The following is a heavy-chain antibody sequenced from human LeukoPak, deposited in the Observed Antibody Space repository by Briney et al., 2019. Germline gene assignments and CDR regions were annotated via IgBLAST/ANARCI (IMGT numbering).Heavy chain of an antibody. CDR2: INSHGSST. CDR3: ARIVGATLN. V-gene: IGHV3-74*01. D-gene: IGHD1-26*01. J-gene: IGHJ4*02. Sequence: XGVGVSRINSHGSSTSYADFVKGRFTISRDNAKNTLYLQMNSLRAEDTAVYYCARIVGATLNWGQGTLVTVSS.